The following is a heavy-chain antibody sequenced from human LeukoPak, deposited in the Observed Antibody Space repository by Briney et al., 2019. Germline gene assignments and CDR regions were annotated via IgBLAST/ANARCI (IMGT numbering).Heavy chain of an antibody. D-gene: IGHD3-10*01. CDR1: GYTFTNYY. Sequence: GASVKLSCKASGYTFTNYYMHWVRQAPGQGLEWMGWISAYNGNTNYAQKLQGRVTMTTDTSTSTAYMELRSLRSDDTAVYYCARTGNGMVRVQDDPWGQGTLVTVSS. CDR3: ARTGNGMVRVQDDP. V-gene: IGHV1-18*04. J-gene: IGHJ5*02. CDR2: ISAYNGNT.